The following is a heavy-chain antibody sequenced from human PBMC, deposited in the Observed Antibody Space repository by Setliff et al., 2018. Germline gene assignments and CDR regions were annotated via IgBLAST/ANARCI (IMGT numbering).Heavy chain of an antibody. D-gene: IGHD2-2*01. CDR1: GFTFNNCG. J-gene: IGHJ5*02. Sequence: PGGSLRLSCAASGFTFNNCGMHWVRQAPGKGLEWVAFIEFDGTKIYYADSVKGRFTISRDNSKNTLSLQMNGLTTDDTAKYFCAKDRWGYADPWGQGTLVTVSS. V-gene: IGHV3-30*02. CDR3: AKDRWGYADP. CDR2: IEFDGTKI.